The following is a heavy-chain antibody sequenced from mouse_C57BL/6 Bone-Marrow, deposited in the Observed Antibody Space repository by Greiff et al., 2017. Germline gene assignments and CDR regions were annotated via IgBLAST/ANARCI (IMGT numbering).Heavy chain of an antibody. Sequence: QVQLQQPGAELVKPGASVKMSCKASGYTFTSYWITWVKQRPGQGLEWIGDIYPTSGRTHYNEKFKSKAILTVDTSSNTAYMQLSSLTSDDSAVFYCARSGPLGRSFDYWGQGTTLTVSS. CDR1: GYTFTSYW. D-gene: IGHD4-1*01. CDR3: ARSGPLGRSFDY. CDR2: IYPTSGRT. J-gene: IGHJ2*01. V-gene: IGHV1-55*01.